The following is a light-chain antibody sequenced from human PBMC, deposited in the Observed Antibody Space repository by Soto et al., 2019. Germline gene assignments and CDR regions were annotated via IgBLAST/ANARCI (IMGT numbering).Light chain of an antibody. CDR1: SSDVGAYNS. J-gene: IGLJ1*01. V-gene: IGLV2-23*01. Sequence: QSVLAQPASVSGSPGQSITISCTGTSSDVGAYNSVSWYQQHPHRAPQVIIYKGTQRPSGVSNRFSGSTSGNAASLTISALQADDEADYLCCSSEPESNYVFGTGTKVTVL. CDR3: CSSEPESNYV. CDR2: KGT.